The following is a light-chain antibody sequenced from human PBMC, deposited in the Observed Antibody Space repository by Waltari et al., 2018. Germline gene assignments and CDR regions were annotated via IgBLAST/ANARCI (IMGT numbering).Light chain of an antibody. Sequence: QSALTQTASVSGSPGQSITISCTGTSSHVGKYKLVSWYQQHPGEVPKLMIYEVTKRPSGVSDRFSGSKSGNTASLTISGLQAEDEADYFCCSFAGRGFSVIFGGGTKLTVL. V-gene: IGLV2-23*02. CDR2: EVT. CDR1: SSHVGKYKL. J-gene: IGLJ2*01. CDR3: CSFAGRGFSVI.